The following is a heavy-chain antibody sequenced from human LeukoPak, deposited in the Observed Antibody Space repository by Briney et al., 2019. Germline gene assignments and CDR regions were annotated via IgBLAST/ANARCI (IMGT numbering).Heavy chain of an antibody. V-gene: IGHV4-39*01. Sequence: SETLSLTCTVSGGSISSSSYYWGWIRQPPGKGLEWIGSIYYSGSTYYNPSLKSRVTISVDTSKNQFSLKLSSVTAADTAVYYCARMYFDGWGGVDYWGQGTLVTVSS. CDR1: GGSISSSSYY. CDR3: ARMYFDGWGGVDY. D-gene: IGHD3-10*01. J-gene: IGHJ4*02. CDR2: IYYSGST.